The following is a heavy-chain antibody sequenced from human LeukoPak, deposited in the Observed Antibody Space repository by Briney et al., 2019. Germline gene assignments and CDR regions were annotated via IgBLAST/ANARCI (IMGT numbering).Heavy chain of an antibody. D-gene: IGHD3-16*01. J-gene: IGHJ3*02. CDR2: ITAPSDGT. CDR3: VKDYLGQLVMFDI. CDR1: GFAFGSYA. V-gene: IGHV3-23*01. Sequence: AGSLRLSCAASGFAFGSYAMTWVRHAPGNGLEWVSTITAPSDGTFYPESVRGRFTVSRDNSKNLLSLQMHGLRDEDTGLYHCVKDYLGQLVMFDIWGQGTMVTVSS.